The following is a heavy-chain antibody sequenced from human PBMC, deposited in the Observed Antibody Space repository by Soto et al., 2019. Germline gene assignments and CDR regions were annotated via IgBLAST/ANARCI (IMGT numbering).Heavy chain of an antibody. V-gene: IGHV3-74*01. J-gene: IGHJ4*02. CDR1: GFTFSNYW. D-gene: IGHD4-17*01. CDR3: APTTVTPLPNFDS. Sequence: PGGSLRLSCAASGFTFSNYWMHWVRQAPGKGLVWVSRINSDGSSTSYADSVKGRFTISRDNAKNTLHLQMSSLRAEDTAVYYCAPTTVTPLPNFDSGGQGPLVTVSS. CDR2: INSDGSST.